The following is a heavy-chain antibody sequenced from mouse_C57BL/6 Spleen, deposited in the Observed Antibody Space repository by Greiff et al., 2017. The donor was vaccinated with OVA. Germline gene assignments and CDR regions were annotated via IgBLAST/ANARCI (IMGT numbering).Heavy chain of an antibody. J-gene: IGHJ1*03. Sequence: QVQLKESGAELVKPGASVKLSCKASGYTFTEYTIHWVKQRSGQGLEWIGWFYPGSGSIKYNEKFKDKATLTADKSSSKVYMELSRLTSEDSAVYFCARHAFDYYYGSSYVGGYFDVWGTGTTVTVSS. CDR3: ARHAFDYYYGSSYVGGYFDV. D-gene: IGHD1-1*01. V-gene: IGHV1-62-2*01. CDR1: GYTFTEYT. CDR2: FYPGSGSI.